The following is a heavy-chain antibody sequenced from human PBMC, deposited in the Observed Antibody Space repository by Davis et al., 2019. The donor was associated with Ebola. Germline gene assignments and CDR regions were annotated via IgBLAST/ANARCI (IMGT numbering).Heavy chain of an antibody. Sequence: PGGSLRLSCVASGFTFNDYAMHWVRQAPGKGLEWVAGIRWNGDSIGSADSVKGRFTISRDNARNSLYLQMNGLRTDDTALYYCVKDIGVVTAAIGYWGRGTQVTVSS. D-gene: IGHD2-2*01. CDR2: IRWNGDSI. CDR1: GFTFNDYA. V-gene: IGHV3-9*01. CDR3: VKDIGVVTAAIGY. J-gene: IGHJ4*02.